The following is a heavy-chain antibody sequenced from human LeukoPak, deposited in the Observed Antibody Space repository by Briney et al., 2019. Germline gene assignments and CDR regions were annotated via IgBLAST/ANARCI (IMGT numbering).Heavy chain of an antibody. CDR1: GGSISSDAYY. V-gene: IGHV4-31*03. CDR2: IYYRGST. Sequence: SETLSLTCTVSGGSISSDAYYWSWIRQHPGKGLEWIGYIYYRGSTYYNPSLKSRVTISVDTSKNQFSLKLSSVTAADTAVYYCTSNYGSSGYYRSVVGYWGQGTLVTVSS. D-gene: IGHD3-22*01. J-gene: IGHJ4*02. CDR3: TSNYGSSGYYRSVVGY.